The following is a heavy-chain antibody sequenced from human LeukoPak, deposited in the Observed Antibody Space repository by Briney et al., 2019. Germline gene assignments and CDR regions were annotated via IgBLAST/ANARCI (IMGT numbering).Heavy chain of an antibody. CDR2: IYSGGST. CDR3: ARAQRFGYFYY. V-gene: IGHV3-66*01. Sequence: GSLRLSCAASGFTVSSNYMSWVRQAPGKGLEWVSVIYSGGSTYYADSVKGRFTISRDNSKNTLYLQMNSLRAEDTAVYYCARAQRFGYFYYWGQGTLGNVSS. J-gene: IGHJ4*01. D-gene: IGHD3-16*01. CDR1: GFTVSSNY.